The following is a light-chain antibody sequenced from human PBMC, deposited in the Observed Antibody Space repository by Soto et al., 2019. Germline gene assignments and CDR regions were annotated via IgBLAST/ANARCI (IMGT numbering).Light chain of an antibody. V-gene: IGKV1-12*01. CDR3: QQYYSYPQT. CDR2: GAS. CDR1: QGITSW. J-gene: IGKJ4*01. Sequence: QMTQSPSSVSASVGDRVTIACRASQGITSWLAWYQHIPGSAPSLLIHGASSLQSGVPSRFSGSGSGTNFTLTITSLQPEDFATYYCQQYYSYPQTFGGGTKVEIK.